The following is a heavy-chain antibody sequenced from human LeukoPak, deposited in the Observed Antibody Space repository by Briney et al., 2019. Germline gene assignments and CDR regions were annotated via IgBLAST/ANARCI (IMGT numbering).Heavy chain of an antibody. CDR3: ARNTGSSSGWYWDY. V-gene: IGHV4-39*01. Sequence: SETLSLTCTVSDASINSSPYYWGWIRQPPGKGLEWIGSIYYSGSTYYNLSLKSRVTIFVDTSNNQFSLKLTSVTATDTAMYYCARNTGSSSGWYWDYWGQGTLVTVSS. CDR1: DASINSSPYY. J-gene: IGHJ4*02. CDR2: IYYSGST. D-gene: IGHD6-19*01.